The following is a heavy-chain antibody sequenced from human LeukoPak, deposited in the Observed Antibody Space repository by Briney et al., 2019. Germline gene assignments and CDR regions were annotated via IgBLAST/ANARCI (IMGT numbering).Heavy chain of an antibody. CDR2: IYYSGST. CDR3: TRGSIAYYYMDV. V-gene: IGHV4-59*01. J-gene: IGHJ6*03. Sequence: SETLSLTCTVSGGSISSYYWSWIRQPPGKGLGWIGNIYYSGSTTYNPSLKSRVTISVDTSKNQFSLKLSSVTAADTAVYYCTRGSIAYYYMDVWGKGTTVTISS. CDR1: GGSISSYY. D-gene: IGHD3-22*01.